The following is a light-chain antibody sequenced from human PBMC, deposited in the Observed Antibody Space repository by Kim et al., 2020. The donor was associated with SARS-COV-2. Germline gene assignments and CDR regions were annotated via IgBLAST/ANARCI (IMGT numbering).Light chain of an antibody. V-gene: IGKV1-39*01. Sequence: DIQVTQSPSSLSASVGDRVTITCRASQSIISYLNWYQQKPGKAPKLLIYAASSLQSGVPSRFSGSGSGTDFNLTISSLQPEDFATYYCQQSYSSPPWTFGQGTKVEIK. J-gene: IGKJ1*01. CDR1: QSIISY. CDR3: QQSYSSPPWT. CDR2: AAS.